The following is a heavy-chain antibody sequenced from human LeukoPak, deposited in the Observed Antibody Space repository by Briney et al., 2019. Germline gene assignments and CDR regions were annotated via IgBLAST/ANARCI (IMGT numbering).Heavy chain of an antibody. CDR3: AKEDVVVITIRYFQH. V-gene: IGHV3-30*18. J-gene: IGHJ1*01. CDR1: GFTFSSYS. D-gene: IGHD3-22*01. CDR2: ISYDGSNK. Sequence: PGGSLRLSCAASGFTFSSYSMHCVRQAPGKGLEWVAVISYDGSNKYYADSVKGRFTISRDNSKNTLYLQMNSLRTEDTAIYYCAKEDVVVITIRYFQHWGQGTLVTVSS.